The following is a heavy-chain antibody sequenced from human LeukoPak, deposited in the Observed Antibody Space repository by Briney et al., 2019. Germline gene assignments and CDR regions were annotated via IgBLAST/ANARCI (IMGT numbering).Heavy chain of an antibody. CDR3: ARQIAVSGLFDL. CDR1: GFTFSSYA. V-gene: IGHV3-48*04. J-gene: IGHJ4*02. CDR2: ISLSGSTT. Sequence: GGSLRLSCAASGFTFSSYAMSWVRQAPGRGLEWISYISLSGSTTHHADSVKGRFTISRDNARNSLYLHMNSVRAEDTAVYYCARQIAVSGLFDLWGQGALVTVSS. D-gene: IGHD6-19*01.